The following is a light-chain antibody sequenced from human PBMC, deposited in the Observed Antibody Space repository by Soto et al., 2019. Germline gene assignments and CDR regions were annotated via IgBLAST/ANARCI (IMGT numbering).Light chain of an antibody. CDR1: SSDVDDYRY. CDR2: DGT. CDR3: CSYVTTPEI. Sequence: QSVLAQPRSVSGSPGQLLTISCTGTSSDVDDYRYVSWYQQYPGKAPKLVIYDGTKRPSGGPDRFSGSNSGNTASLTISGLQAEDEADYYCCSYVTTPEIFGTGTKVTVL. J-gene: IGLJ1*01. V-gene: IGLV2-11*01.